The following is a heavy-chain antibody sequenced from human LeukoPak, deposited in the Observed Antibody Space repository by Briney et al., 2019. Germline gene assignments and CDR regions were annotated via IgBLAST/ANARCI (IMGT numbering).Heavy chain of an antibody. J-gene: IGHJ4*02. CDR3: AKEHLYDYVWGSYRRTYGTFDY. Sequence: GGSLRLSCAASGFTFISYSMNWVRQAPGKGLEWVSSISSSSGDIHYADSVKGRFTISRDNAKNSLFLQMNSLRAEDTAVYYCAKEHLYDYVWGSYRRTYGTFDYWGQGTLVTVSS. V-gene: IGHV3-21*04. D-gene: IGHD3-16*02. CDR1: GFTFISYS. CDR2: ISSSSGDI.